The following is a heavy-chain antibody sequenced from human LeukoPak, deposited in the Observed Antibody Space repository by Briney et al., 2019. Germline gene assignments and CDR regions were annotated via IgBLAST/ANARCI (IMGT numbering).Heavy chain of an antibody. CDR2: VSGSSSST. V-gene: IGHV3-23*01. D-gene: IGHD3-9*01. J-gene: IGHJ4*02. Sequence: GGSLRLSCAASGFTFSSYAMSWVLQAPSKGLHWVSVVSGSSSSTDYADSVKGRFTISRDNSKNTLYLQMSSLSAEDTAVYYCAKMNVLTGYYTPNFDFWGQGTLVTVSS. CDR3: AKMNVLTGYYTPNFDF. CDR1: GFTFSSYA.